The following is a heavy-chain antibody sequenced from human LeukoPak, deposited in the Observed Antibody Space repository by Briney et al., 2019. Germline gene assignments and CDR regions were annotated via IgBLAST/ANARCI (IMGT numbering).Heavy chain of an antibody. CDR2: ISSSGSTI. D-gene: IGHD3-3*01. V-gene: IGHV3-11*04. CDR3: ARDPPNYDFWSGYYRTGAFDI. CDR1: GFTFSDYY. J-gene: IGHJ3*02. Sequence: GGSLRLSCAASGFTFSDYYMSWIRQAPGKGLEWVSYISSSGSTIYYADSVKGRFTISRDNAKNTLYLQMNSLRAEDTAVYYCARDPPNYDFWSGYYRTGAFDIWGQGTMVTVSS.